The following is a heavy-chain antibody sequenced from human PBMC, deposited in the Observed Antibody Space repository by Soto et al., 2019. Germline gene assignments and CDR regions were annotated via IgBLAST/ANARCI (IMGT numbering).Heavy chain of an antibody. CDR2: FHYGGST. CDR1: GDSMSSYF. J-gene: IGHJ3*02. V-gene: IGHV4-59*08. D-gene: IGHD2-15*01. CDR3: ARRSGYCSGGSCYVAFDI. Sequence: TSETLSLTCTVSGDSMSSYFWSWIRQPPGKGLEWIGYFHYGGSTNYNPSLKSRVTISVDTSKNQFSLIVSSVTAADTAVYYCARRSGYCSGGSCYVAFDIWGQGTVVTVSS.